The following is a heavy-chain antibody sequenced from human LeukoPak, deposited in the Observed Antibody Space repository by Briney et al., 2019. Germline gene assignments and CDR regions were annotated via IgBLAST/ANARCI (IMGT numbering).Heavy chain of an antibody. CDR3: AREDRSAVVTRYYFDY. CDR2: IYTSGST. J-gene: IGHJ4*02. Sequence: SSETLSLTCTVSGGSISSYYWSWIRQPPGKGLEWIGRIYTSGSTNYNPSLKSRVTMSVDTSKNQFSLKLSSVTAADTAVYYCAREDRSAVVTRYYFDYWGQGTLVTVSS. V-gene: IGHV4-4*07. CDR1: GGSISSYY. D-gene: IGHD4-23*01.